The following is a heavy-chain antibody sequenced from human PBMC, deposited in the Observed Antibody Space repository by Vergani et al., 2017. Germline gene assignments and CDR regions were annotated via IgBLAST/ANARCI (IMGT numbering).Heavy chain of an antibody. CDR3: TTDPRYCGDGSCYWLRDHHYYGMDV. Sequence: EVQLVESGGGIVKPGGSLRLSCVASGFSFRNAWMNWVRRTPGKGLEWVGRIKSTVDRGTTDYAAAVKGRFTISRDDSKNKLFLQMNGLKTEDIGVYYCTTDPRYCGDGSCYWLRDHHYYGMDVWGQGTTVTVSS. J-gene: IGHJ6*02. CDR1: GFSFRNAW. V-gene: IGHV3-15*07. CDR2: IKSTVDRGTT. D-gene: IGHD2-21*01.